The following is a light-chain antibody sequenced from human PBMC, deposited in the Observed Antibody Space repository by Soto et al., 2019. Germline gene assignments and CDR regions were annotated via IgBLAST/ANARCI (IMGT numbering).Light chain of an antibody. Sequence: EIVLTQSPGTLSLSPGETATLSCRASQTVTSYFAWYQQKPGQAPRLLIYGASSRATGIPDRFSGSGSGTDFTLTISVLEPEDFAVYYCQQYGSSPRTFGQGTKVETK. V-gene: IGKV3-20*01. J-gene: IGKJ1*01. CDR2: GAS. CDR3: QQYGSSPRT. CDR1: QTVTSY.